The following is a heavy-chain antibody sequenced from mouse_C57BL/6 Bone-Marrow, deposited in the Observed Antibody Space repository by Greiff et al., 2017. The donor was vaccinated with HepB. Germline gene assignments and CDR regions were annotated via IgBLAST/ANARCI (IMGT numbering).Heavy chain of an antibody. V-gene: IGHV2-6-1*01. J-gene: IGHJ4*01. Sequence: VQLKESGPGLVAPSQSLSITCTVSGFSLTSYGVHWVRQPPGKGLEWLVVIWSDGSTTYNSALKSRLSISKDNSKSQVFLKMNSLQTDDTAMYYCARHNYDDPYYAMDYWGQGTSVTVSS. CDR3: ARHNYDDPYYAMDY. CDR2: IWSDGST. D-gene: IGHD2-13*01. CDR1: GFSLTSYG.